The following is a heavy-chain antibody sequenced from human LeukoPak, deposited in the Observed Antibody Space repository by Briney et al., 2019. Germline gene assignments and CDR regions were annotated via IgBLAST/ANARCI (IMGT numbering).Heavy chain of an antibody. CDR3: ARDGYHYYGSGTYFGYYYMDV. CDR1: GFTFSSYA. J-gene: IGHJ6*03. D-gene: IGHD3-10*01. V-gene: IGHV3-30*04. Sequence: GGTLRLSCAASGFTFSSYAMSWVRQAPGKGLEWVAVISYDGSNKYYADSVKGRFTISRDNSKNTLYLQMNSLRAEDTAVYYCARDGYHYYGSGTYFGYYYMDVWGKGTTVTISS. CDR2: ISYDGSNK.